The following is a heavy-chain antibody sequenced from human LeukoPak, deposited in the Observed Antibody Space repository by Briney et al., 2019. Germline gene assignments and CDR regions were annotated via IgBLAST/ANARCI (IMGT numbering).Heavy chain of an antibody. J-gene: IGHJ4*02. CDR3: ARAGLQSASYFDY. CDR2: ISYDGSDK. Sequence: GRSLRLSCAASGFTFTAYGTFGGYGMHWVRQAPGEGLEWVAVISYDGSDKKYANSVKGRFTVSRDNSKNTLYLQMNSLRAEDTAVYYCARAGLQSASYFDYWGQGTLVTVSS. D-gene: IGHD5-24*01. CDR1: GFTFTAYGTFGGYG. V-gene: IGHV3-30*03.